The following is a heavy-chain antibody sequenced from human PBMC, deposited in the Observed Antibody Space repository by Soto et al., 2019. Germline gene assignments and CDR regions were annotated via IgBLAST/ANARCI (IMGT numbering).Heavy chain of an antibody. CDR3: ARYGAYGSGSYYYYYGMDG. CDR2: INAGNGNT. D-gene: IGHD3-10*01. Sequence: QVQLVQSGAEVKKPGASVKVSCKASGYTFTSYAMHWVRQAPGQRLEWMGWINAGNGNTKYSQKFQGRVTITRDTSGSTAYMELSSLGSEDTAGYYCARYGAYGSGSYYYYYGMDGWGQGTTVTVSS. J-gene: IGHJ6*02. V-gene: IGHV1-3*01. CDR1: GYTFTSYA.